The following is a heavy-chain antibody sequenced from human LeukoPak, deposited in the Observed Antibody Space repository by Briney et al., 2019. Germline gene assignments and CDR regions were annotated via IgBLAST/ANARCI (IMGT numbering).Heavy chain of an antibody. CDR3: ARGPHMVRGVKDAFDI. CDR2: INHSRST. D-gene: IGHD3-10*01. J-gene: IGHJ3*02. CDR1: GGSFSGYY. V-gene: IGHV4-34*01. Sequence: SETLSLTCAVYGGSFSGYYWSWIRQPPGKGLEWIGEINHSRSTNYNPSLKSRVTISVDTSKNQFSLKLSSVTAADTAVYYCARGPHMVRGVKDAFDIWGQGTMVTVSS.